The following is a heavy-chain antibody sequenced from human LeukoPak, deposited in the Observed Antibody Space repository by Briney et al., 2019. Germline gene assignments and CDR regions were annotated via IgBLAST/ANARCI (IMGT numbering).Heavy chain of an antibody. V-gene: IGHV3-7*01. J-gene: IGHJ5*02. Sequence: PGGSLRLSCAAPGFTFSSYWMSWVRQAPGKGLEWVANIKQDGSEKYYVDSVKGRFTISRDNAKNSLYLQMNSLRAEDTAVYYCAREYSSGWLGWFDPWGQGTLVTVSS. D-gene: IGHD6-19*01. CDR2: IKQDGSEK. CDR1: GFTFSSYW. CDR3: AREYSSGWLGWFDP.